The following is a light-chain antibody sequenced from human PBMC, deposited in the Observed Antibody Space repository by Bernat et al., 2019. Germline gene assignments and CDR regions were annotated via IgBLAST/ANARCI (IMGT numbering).Light chain of an antibody. V-gene: IGLV2-14*01. CDR2: DVT. J-gene: IGLJ3*02. CDR3: AVWDDSLSGWV. Sequence: QSALTQPASVSGSPGQSITISCTGTSSDVGSYNYVSWYQHHPGKAPKLMIYDVTNRPSGVSNRFSGSKSGTSASLAISGLRSEDEADYYCAVWDDSLSGWVFGGGTKLTVL. CDR1: SSDVGSYNY.